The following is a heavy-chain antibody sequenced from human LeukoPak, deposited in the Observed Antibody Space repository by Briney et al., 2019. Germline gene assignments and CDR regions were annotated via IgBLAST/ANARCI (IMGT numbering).Heavy chain of an antibody. J-gene: IGHJ3*02. CDR2: ISTSGST. D-gene: IGHD2-21*02. CDR3: ARGTAYCGGDCYVGAFDI. V-gene: IGHV4-4*07. Sequence: SETLSLTCTVAGGSISSYYWNWIRQPAWKGLEWIGRISTSGSTTYNPSLKGRVTLSGDTSKNQFSLKLNSMTAADTAVYYCARGTAYCGGDCYVGAFDIWGQGTMVTVSS. CDR1: GGSISSYY.